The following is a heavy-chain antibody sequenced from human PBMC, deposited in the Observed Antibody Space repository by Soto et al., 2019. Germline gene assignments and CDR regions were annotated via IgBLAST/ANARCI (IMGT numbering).Heavy chain of an antibody. CDR2: ISNNGRT. V-gene: IGHV3-23*01. J-gene: IGHJ4*02. CDR3: AKWLRSGSYYCDY. D-gene: IGHD1-26*01. CDR1: VHTCSTYA. Sequence: RSLRLSCAPPVHTCSTYAIPSVRHAPGKGLEWISLISNNGRTYYADSVTGRFTISRDNSQNTVSLQMNSLRAEDTAAYYCAKWLRSGSYYCDYWGQGALVTVSS.